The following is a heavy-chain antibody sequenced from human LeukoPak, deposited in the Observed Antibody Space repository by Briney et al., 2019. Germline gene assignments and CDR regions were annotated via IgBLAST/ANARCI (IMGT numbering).Heavy chain of an antibody. V-gene: IGHV4-34*01. D-gene: IGHD3-10*01. CDR2: INHSGST. J-gene: IGHJ6*03. CDR1: GGSFSGYY. CDR3: ARDQVVRGVTSNYYYYYMDV. Sequence: PSETLSLTCAVYGGSFSGYYWSWIRQPPGKGLEWIGEINHSGSTNYNPSLKSRVTISVDTSKNQFSLKLSSVTAADTAVYYCARDQVVRGVTSNYYYYYMDVWGKGTTVTISS.